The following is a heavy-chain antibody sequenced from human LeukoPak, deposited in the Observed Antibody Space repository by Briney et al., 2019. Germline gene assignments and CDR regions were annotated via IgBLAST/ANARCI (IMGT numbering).Heavy chain of an antibody. Sequence: ASAKVSCKASGYTFTSYGISWVRQAPGQGLEWMGWISAYNGNTNYAQKLQGRVTMTTDTSTSTAYMELRSLRSDDTAVYYCARGGATNTLYYFGYWGQGTLVTVSS. CDR2: ISAYNGNT. V-gene: IGHV1-18*01. J-gene: IGHJ4*02. CDR1: GYTFTSYG. CDR3: ARGGATNTLYYFGY. D-gene: IGHD1-26*01.